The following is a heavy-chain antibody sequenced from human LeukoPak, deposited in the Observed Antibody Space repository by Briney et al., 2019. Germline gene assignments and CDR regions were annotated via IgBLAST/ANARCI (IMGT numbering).Heavy chain of an antibody. J-gene: IGHJ3*02. D-gene: IGHD3-22*01. CDR2: IYYSGST. CDR3: ARVIPRITMIVVVISDAFDI. V-gene: IGHV4-39*07. CDR1: GGSISSSSYY. Sequence: SETLSLTCTVSGGSISSSSYYWGWIRQPPGKGLEWIGSIYYSGSTYYNPSLKSRVTISVDTSKNQFSLKLSSVTAADTAVYYCARVIPRITMIVVVISDAFDIWGQGIMVTVSS.